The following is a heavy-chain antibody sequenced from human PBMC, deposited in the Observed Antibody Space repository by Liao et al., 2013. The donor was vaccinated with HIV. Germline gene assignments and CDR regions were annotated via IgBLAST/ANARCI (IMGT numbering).Heavy chain of an antibody. V-gene: IGHV4-34*01. CDR1: GGSFSAYY. J-gene: IGHJ4*02. CDR2: INHSGST. CDR3: ARVISAEGGWTAGDYFDY. D-gene: IGHD6-19*01. Sequence: QVQLQQWGAGLLKSSETLSLTCAVYGGSFSAYYWTWIRQPPGKGLEWIGEINHSGSTNYSPSLNSRVTISVDTSKNQFSLNLTSVTAADTALYYCARVISAEGGWTAGDYFDYWGQGTLVTVSS.